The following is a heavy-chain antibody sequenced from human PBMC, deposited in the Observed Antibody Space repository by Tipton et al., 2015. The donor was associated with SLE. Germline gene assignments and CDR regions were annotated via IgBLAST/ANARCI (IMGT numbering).Heavy chain of an antibody. CDR1: GGSISSSSYY. CDR3: ARDEAAAGPAFDI. CDR2: IYYSGST. V-gene: IGHV4-39*07. Sequence: LRLSCTVSGGSISSSSYYWGWIRQPPGKGLEWIGSIYYSGSTYYNPSLKSRVTISVDTSKNQFSLKLSSVTAADTAVYYCARDEAAAGPAFDIWGQGTMVTVSS. D-gene: IGHD6-13*01. J-gene: IGHJ3*02.